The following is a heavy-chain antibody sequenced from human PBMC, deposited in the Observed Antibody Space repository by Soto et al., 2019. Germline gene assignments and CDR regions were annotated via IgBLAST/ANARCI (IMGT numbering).Heavy chain of an antibody. D-gene: IGHD3-10*01. CDR3: ARRYGWLYFDY. CDR1: GGSISSSSYY. CDR2: IYYSGST. J-gene: IGHJ4*02. V-gene: IGHV4-39*01. Sequence: PSETLSLTCTVSGGSISSSSYYWGWIRQPPGKGLEWIGSIYYSGSTYYNPSLKSRVTISVDTSKNQFSLKLTSVTAADTALYYCARRYGWLYFDYWGQGSLVTV.